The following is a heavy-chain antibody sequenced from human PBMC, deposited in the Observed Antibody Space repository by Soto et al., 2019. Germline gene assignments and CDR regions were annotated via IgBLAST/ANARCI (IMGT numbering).Heavy chain of an antibody. CDR3: ARDYSSGYYWDDY. CDR1: GFPFSIYS. D-gene: IGHD3-22*01. CDR2: ISISSSSI. J-gene: IGHJ4*02. Sequence: GGSLRLSCAASGFPFSIYSMNLVRQSPGKGLEWVSSISISSSSIYYADSVKGRFTISRDDAKSSLYLQMKSLRAEDTAVYYCARDYSSGYYWDDYWGQGTLVTVSS. V-gene: IGHV3-21*01.